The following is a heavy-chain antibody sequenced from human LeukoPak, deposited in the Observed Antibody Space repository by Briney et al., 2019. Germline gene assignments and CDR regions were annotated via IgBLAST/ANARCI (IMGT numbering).Heavy chain of an antibody. J-gene: IGHJ4*02. CDR3: ARASQGAVAEYV. D-gene: IGHD6-19*01. CDR2: IIPIFGTA. V-gene: IGHV1-69*06. Sequence: SVKVSCKASGYTFTSYGISWVRQAPGQGLEWMGGIIPIFGTANYAQKFQGRVTITADKSTSTAYMELSSLRSEDTAVYYCARASQGAVAEYVWGQGTLVTVSS. CDR1: GYTFTSYG.